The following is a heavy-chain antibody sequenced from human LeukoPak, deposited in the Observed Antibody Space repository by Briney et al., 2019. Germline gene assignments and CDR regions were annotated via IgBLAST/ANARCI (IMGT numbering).Heavy chain of an antibody. Sequence: RTGGSLRLAWAAAGFTFRSYGTHWVRQAGGKGREWGAFIRADGRTKYYADAVKGRFTISRDNSKNTLYLQMNSLSDEATALYYCAKVDSSSWGIPDYWGQGTLVTVSS. CDR3: AKVDSSSWGIPDY. D-gene: IGHD6-13*01. V-gene: IGHV3-30*02. CDR2: IRADGRTK. J-gene: IGHJ4*02. CDR1: GFTFRSYG.